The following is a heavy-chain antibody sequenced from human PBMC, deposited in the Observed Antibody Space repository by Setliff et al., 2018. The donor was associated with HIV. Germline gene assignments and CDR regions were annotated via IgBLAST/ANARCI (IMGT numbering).Heavy chain of an antibody. CDR3: ARGRAPAGYYSYFYYMDV. Sequence: KPSETLSLTCSVSGGSMRSSSYFWGWIRQPPGKGLEWIGSVYYSGSAYYTPSLNGRVAISVDTSKNQFSLKVPSVTVADTAVYFCARGRAPAGYYSYFYYMDVWGKGTTVTVSS. J-gene: IGHJ6*03. CDR1: GGSMRSSSYF. D-gene: IGHD6-13*01. CDR2: VYYSGSA. V-gene: IGHV4-39*01.